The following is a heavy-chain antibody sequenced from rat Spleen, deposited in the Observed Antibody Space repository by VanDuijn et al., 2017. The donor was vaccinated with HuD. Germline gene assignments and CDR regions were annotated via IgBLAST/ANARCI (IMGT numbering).Heavy chain of an antibody. Sequence: EVQLVESGGGLVQPGRSLKLSCVASGFTFNNYWMTWIRQAPGKGLEWVASISTGGGNTYYRDSVKGRFTFSRDNARGTLYLQMDSLRSEDTATYYCAKSRFYYYDGGYYCFNYWGLGVMVTVSS. D-gene: IGHD1-12*02. CDR2: ISTGGGNT. V-gene: IGHV5-31*01. CDR3: AKSRFYYYDGGYYCFNY. J-gene: IGHJ2*01. CDR1: GFTFNNYW.